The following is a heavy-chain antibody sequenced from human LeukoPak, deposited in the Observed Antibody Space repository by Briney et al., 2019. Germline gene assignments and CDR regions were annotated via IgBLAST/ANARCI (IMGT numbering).Heavy chain of an antibody. J-gene: IGHJ3*02. CDR1: GYTFTGYY. CDR2: INPNSGGT. D-gene: IGHD3-10*01. V-gene: IGHV1-2*02. CDR3: ARDTDGSGGPGGAFDI. Sequence: GASVKVSCKASGYTFTGYYMHWVRQAPGQGLEWMGWINPNSGGTNYAQKFQGRVTMTRDTSISTAYMELSRLRSDDTAVYYCARDTDGSGGPGGAFDIWGQGTMVTVSS.